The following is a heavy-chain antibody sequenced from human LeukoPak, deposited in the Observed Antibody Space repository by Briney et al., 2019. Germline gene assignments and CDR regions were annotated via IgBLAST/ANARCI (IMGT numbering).Heavy chain of an antibody. CDR3: ARGIAASN. V-gene: IGHV4-38-2*02. D-gene: IGHD6-13*01. J-gene: IGHJ4*02. CDR2: IYHSGST. Sequence: SETLSLTCTVSGYSISSGYYWGWIRQPPGKGLEWIGSIYHSGSTYYNPSLKSRVTISVDTSKNQFSLKLSSVTAADTAVYYCARGIAASNWGQGTLVTVSS. CDR1: GYSISSGYY.